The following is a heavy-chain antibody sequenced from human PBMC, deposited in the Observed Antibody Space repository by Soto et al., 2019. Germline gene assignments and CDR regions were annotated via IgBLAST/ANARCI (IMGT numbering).Heavy chain of an antibody. CDR2: MNPNSENT. Sequence: QVQLVQSGAEVKKPGASVKVSCKASGYTFTSFDIYWVRQATGQGLEWMGWMNPNSENTGYAQKFQGRVTMTRNTSISTAYMELSSLRSEDTAVYYCARAYTWGVAVAGTWGQGTLVTVSS. CDR1: GYTFTSFD. V-gene: IGHV1-8*01. D-gene: IGHD6-19*01. CDR3: ARAYTWGVAVAGT. J-gene: IGHJ4*02.